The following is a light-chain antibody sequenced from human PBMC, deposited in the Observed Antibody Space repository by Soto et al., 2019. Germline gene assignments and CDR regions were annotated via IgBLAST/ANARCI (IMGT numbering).Light chain of an antibody. CDR2: GAS. V-gene: IGKV3-15*01. CDR1: QSVSSN. J-gene: IGKJ1*01. CDR3: QQYNNCPQT. Sequence: EIVMTQSPATLSVSPGERATLSCRASQSVSSNLAWYQQKPGQAPRLLIYGASTRATGIPARFSGSGSGTEFTPTISSPQSEDFVVYYCQQYNNCPQTFGQGTKVEIK.